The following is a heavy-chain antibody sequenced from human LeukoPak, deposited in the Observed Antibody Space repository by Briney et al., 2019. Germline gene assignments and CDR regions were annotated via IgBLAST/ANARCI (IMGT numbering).Heavy chain of an antibody. CDR1: GGTFSSYA. V-gene: IGHV1-69*13. J-gene: IGHJ3*02. CDR2: IIPIFGTA. Sequence: ASVKVSCKASGGTFSSYAISWVRQAPGQGLEWMGGIIPIFGTANYAQKFQGRVTITADESTSTAYMELSSLRSEDTAVYYCASSVSATSASAIWVQGTMVNVS. CDR3: ASSVSATSASAI. D-gene: IGHD1-26*01.